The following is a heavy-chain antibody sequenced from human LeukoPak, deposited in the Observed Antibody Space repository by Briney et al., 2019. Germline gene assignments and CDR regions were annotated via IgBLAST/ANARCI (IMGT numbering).Heavy chain of an antibody. J-gene: IGHJ4*02. CDR1: GYTFTSYD. D-gene: IGHD2-2*01. V-gene: IGHV1-8*01. CDR3: ARVEGDCSSTSCYAGLFDY. Sequence: ASVKVSCKASGYTFTSYDINWVRQATGQGLEWMGWMNPNSGNTGYAQKFQGRVTMTRNTSISTAYMELSSLRSEDTAVYYCARVEGDCSSTSCYAGLFDYRGQGTLVTVSS. CDR2: MNPNSGNT.